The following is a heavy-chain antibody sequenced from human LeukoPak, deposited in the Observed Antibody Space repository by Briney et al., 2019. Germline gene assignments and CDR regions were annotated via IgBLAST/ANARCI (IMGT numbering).Heavy chain of an antibody. D-gene: IGHD2-8*02. V-gene: IGHV4-39*07. J-gene: IGHJ6*03. CDR2: IYYSGST. CDR1: GGSISSYY. Sequence: SETLSLTCTVSGGSISSYYWGWIRQPPGKGLEWIGSIYYSGSTYYNPSLKSRVTISIDTSKNQFSLKLSSVTAADTAVYYCARITGYYYYYYMDVWGKGTTVTVSS. CDR3: ARITGYYYYYYMDV.